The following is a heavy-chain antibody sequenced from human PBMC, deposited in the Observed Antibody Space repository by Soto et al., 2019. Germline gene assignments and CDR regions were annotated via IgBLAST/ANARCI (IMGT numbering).Heavy chain of an antibody. J-gene: IGHJ4*02. CDR3: ARETVVTARTAVRDY. CDR2: ISYDGSNK. CDR1: GFTFSSYA. Sequence: QVQLVESGGGVVQPGRSLRLSCAASGFTFSSYAMHWVRQAPGKGLEWVAVISYDGSNKYYADSVKGRFTISRANSKNTLYLQMNRLIAEDTAVYYCARETVVTARTAVRDYWGQGALVTVSS. D-gene: IGHD2-21*02. V-gene: IGHV3-30-3*01.